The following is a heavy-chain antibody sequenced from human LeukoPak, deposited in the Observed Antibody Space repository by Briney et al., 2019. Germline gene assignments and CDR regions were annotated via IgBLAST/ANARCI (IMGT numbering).Heavy chain of an antibody. CDR3: AVPIFGSGSYNV. D-gene: IGHD1-26*01. Sequence: SETLSLTCAVYGGSFSDYYWSWLRQPPGKGLEWIGEINHSGSTNYNPSLKIRVTISVDTSKNQFSLKLNSVTAADTAVYFCAVPIFGSGSYNVWGQGTLVTVSS. CDR2: INHSGST. J-gene: IGHJ4*02. CDR1: GGSFSDYY. V-gene: IGHV4-34*01.